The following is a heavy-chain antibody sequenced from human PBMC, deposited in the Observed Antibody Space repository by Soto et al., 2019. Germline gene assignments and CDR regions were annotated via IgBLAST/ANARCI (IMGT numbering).Heavy chain of an antibody. CDR2: INHSGST. CDR3: ARLDSIAARQWGYYYYGMDV. D-gene: IGHD6-6*01. Sequence: PSETLSLTCAVYGGSFSGYYWSWIRQPPGKGLEWIGGINHSGSTNYNPSLKSRVTISVDTSKNQFSLKLSSVTAADTAVYYCARLDSIAARQWGYYYYGMDVWGQGTTVTVSS. J-gene: IGHJ6*02. V-gene: IGHV4-34*01. CDR1: GGSFSGYY.